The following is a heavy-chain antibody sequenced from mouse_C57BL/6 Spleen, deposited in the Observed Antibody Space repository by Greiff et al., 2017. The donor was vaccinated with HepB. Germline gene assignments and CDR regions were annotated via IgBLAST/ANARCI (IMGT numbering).Heavy chain of an antibody. D-gene: IGHD1-1*01. Sequence: EVKLMESGGDLVKPGGSLKLSCAASGFTFSSYGMSWVRQTPDKRLEWVATISSGGSYTYYPDSVKGRFTISRDNAKNTQYLQMSSLKSEDTAMYYCARHGYYYYGSSLLYWYFDVWGTGTTVTVSS. V-gene: IGHV5-6*01. J-gene: IGHJ1*03. CDR1: GFTFSSYG. CDR2: ISSGGSYT. CDR3: ARHGYYYYGSSLLYWYFDV.